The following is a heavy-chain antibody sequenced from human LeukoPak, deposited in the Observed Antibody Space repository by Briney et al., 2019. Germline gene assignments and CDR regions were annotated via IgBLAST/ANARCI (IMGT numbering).Heavy chain of an antibody. V-gene: IGHV3-23*01. CDR1: GFTFSSYA. J-gene: IGHJ4*02. D-gene: IGHD6-6*01. CDR3: AKHGGSSSEADY. CDR2: ISGSGGST. Sequence: GGSLRLSCAASGFTFSSYAMSWVRQAPGKGLEWVSAISGSGGSTYYADSVKGRFTISRDNSKNTLYLQTNSLRAEDTAVYYCAKHGGSSSEADYWGQGTLVTVSS.